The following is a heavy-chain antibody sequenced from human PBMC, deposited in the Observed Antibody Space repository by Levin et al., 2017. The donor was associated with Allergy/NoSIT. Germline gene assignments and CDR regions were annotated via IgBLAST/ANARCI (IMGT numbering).Heavy chain of an antibody. J-gene: IGHJ4*02. CDR1: GGSISSYY. CDR2: IYYSGST. V-gene: IGHV4-59*01. CDR3: ASAPLVGSGDY. D-gene: IGHD1-26*01. Sequence: PSETLSLTCTVSGGSISSYYWSWIRQPPGKGLEWIGYIYYSGSTNYNPSLKSRVTISVDTSKNQFSLKLSSVTAADTAVYYCASAPLVGSGDYWGQGTLVTVSS.